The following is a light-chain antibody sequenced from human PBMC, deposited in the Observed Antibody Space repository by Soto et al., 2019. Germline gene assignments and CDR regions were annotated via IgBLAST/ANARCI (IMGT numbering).Light chain of an antibody. CDR2: DVT. V-gene: IGLV2-14*01. Sequence: QSALTQPASLSGSPGQSITISCTGTSSDVGAYNYVSWYQHHPGKAPKLLIYDVTIRPSGVSNRFSGSKSGNTASLAISGLQSEDEADYYCAAWDDSLNGPVFGGGTKLTVL. J-gene: IGLJ3*02. CDR1: SSDVGAYNY. CDR3: AAWDDSLNGPV.